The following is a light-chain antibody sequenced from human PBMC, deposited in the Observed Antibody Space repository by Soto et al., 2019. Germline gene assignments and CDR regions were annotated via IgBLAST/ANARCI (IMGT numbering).Light chain of an antibody. Sequence: SPVTLSLSPAKRATLSCGASQSVSSYLAWYQQKPGQAPRLLIYDASNRATGIPARFSGSGSGTDFTLTISSRVPEDFAVYYCQQRCKGPLFTFGQGTRVEIK. CDR2: DAS. J-gene: IGKJ5*01. V-gene: IGKV3-11*01. CDR3: QQRCKGPLFT. CDR1: QSVSSY.